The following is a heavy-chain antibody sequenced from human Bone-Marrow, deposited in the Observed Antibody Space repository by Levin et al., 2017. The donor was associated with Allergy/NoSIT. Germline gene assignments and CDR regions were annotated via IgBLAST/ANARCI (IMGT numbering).Heavy chain of an antibody. Sequence: GASVKVSCVASGFTVRGNYMNWVRQAPGKGLEWVSVIYSDGSTNHADSVKGRFTISRDNSKNTLYLQMNSMRAEDTAVYYCARGNYDILTGYHTYGMDVWGQGTTVTVSS. CDR2: IYSDGST. CDR1: GFTVRGNY. V-gene: IGHV3-53*01. D-gene: IGHD3-9*01. CDR3: ARGNYDILTGYHTYGMDV. J-gene: IGHJ6*02.